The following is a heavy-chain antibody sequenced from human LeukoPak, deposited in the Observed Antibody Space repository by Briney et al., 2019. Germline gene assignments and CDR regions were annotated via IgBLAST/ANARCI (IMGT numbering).Heavy chain of an antibody. CDR1: GFTVSSNY. V-gene: IGHV3-53*01. Sequence: GGSLRLSCAASGFTVSSNYMSWVRQAPGKGLEWVSVIYSGGSTYYADSVKGRFTISRDNSKNTLYLQMNSLRAEDTAVYYCARSRITGIQGYYFDYWGQGTLVTVSS. D-gene: IGHD1-20*01. J-gene: IGHJ4*02. CDR3: ARSRITGIQGYYFDY. CDR2: IYSGGST.